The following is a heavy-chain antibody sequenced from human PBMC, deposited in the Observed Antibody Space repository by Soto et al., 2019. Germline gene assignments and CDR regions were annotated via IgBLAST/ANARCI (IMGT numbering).Heavy chain of an antibody. D-gene: IGHD3-22*01. J-gene: IGHJ4*02. V-gene: IGHV3-48*03. CDR3: ARGSVDYYDSSGYSR. CDR1: GFTFSSYE. CDR2: ISSSGSTI. Sequence: GGSLRLSCAASGFTFSSYEMNWVRQAPGKGLEWVSYISSSGSTIYYADSVKGRFTISRDNAKNSLYLQMNSLSAEDTAVYYCARGSVDYYDSSGYSRWGQGTLVTVSS.